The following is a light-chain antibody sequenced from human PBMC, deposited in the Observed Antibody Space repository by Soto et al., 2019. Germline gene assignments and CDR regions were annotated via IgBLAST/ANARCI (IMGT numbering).Light chain of an antibody. Sequence: EIVLTQSPATLSLSPGERATLSCRASQSVSSYLAWYQQKPGQAPRLLIYDASNRATGIPARFSGSGSGTDFPLTTSSLEPEDFAVYYCRQRSNWPPLTFGGGTKVEIK. CDR3: RQRSNWPPLT. CDR2: DAS. V-gene: IGKV3-11*01. CDR1: QSVSSY. J-gene: IGKJ4*02.